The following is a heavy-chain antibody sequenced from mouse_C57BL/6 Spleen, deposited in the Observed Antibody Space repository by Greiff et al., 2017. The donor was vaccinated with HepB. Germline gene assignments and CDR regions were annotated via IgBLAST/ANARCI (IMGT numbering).Heavy chain of an antibody. V-gene: IGHV1-55*01. CDR2: IYPGSGST. J-gene: IGHJ2*01. CDR1: GYTFTSYW. Sequence: VKLQQPGAELVKPGASVKMSCKASGYTFTSYWITWVKRRPGQGLEWIGDIYPGSGSTNYNEKFKSKATLTVDTSSSTAYMQLSSLTSEDAAVYYCARGGYINYDYWGQGTTLTVSS. CDR3: ARGGYINYDY. D-gene: IGHD1-1*01.